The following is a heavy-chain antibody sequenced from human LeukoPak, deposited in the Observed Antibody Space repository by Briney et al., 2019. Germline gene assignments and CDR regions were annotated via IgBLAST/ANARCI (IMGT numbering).Heavy chain of an antibody. D-gene: IGHD3-9*01. CDR3: ARTYYDILTGRPFDY. CDR2: ISYDGSNK. Sequence: GGSLRLSCAASGFTFSSYAMHWVRQAPGKGLEWVAVISYDGSNKYYADSVKGRFTISRDNSKNTLYLQMNSLRAEDTAVYYCARTYYDILTGRPFDYWGQGTLVTVSS. CDR1: GFTFSSYA. J-gene: IGHJ4*02. V-gene: IGHV3-30-3*01.